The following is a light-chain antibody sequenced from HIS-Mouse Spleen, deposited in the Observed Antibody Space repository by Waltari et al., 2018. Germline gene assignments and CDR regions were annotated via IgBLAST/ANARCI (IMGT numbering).Light chain of an antibody. CDR2: RNN. CDR3: AAWDDSLSGPV. CDR1: SSNLGSNY. V-gene: IGLV1-47*01. J-gene: IGLJ3*02. Sequence: QSVLTQPPSASGTPGPRVTLSCSGSSSNLGSNYVYWYPQLPGPAPKLLIYRNNQRPSGVPDRFSGSKSGTSASLAISGLRSEDEADYYCAAWDDSLSGPVFGGGTKLTVL.